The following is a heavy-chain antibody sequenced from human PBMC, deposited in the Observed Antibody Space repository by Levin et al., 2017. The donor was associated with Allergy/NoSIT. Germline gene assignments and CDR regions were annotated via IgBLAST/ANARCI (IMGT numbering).Heavy chain of an antibody. CDR1: GGSFSGYY. V-gene: IGHV4-34*01. CDR2: INHSGST. Sequence: SQTLSLTCAVYGGSFSGYYWSWIRQPPGKGLEWIGEINHSGSTNYNPSLKSRVTISVDTSKNQFSLQLSSVTAADTAVYYCARSAAGTDYWGQGTLVTVSS. D-gene: IGHD6-19*01. CDR3: ARSAAGTDY. J-gene: IGHJ4*02.